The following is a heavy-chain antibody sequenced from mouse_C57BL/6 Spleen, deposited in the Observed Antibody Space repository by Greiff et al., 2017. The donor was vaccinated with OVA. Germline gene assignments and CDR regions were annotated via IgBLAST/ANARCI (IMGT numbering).Heavy chain of an antibody. D-gene: IGHD2-4*01. V-gene: IGHV5-4*03. J-gene: IGHJ4*01. CDR2: ISDGGSYT. CDR1: GFTFSSYA. CDR3: ARGNDYDGGYAMDY. Sequence: EVKLMESGGGLVKPGGSLKLSCAASGFTFSSYAMSWVRQTPEKRLEWVATISDGGSYTYYPDNVKGRFTISRDNAKNNLYLQMSHLKSEDTAMYYCARGNDYDGGYAMDYWGQGTSVTVSS.